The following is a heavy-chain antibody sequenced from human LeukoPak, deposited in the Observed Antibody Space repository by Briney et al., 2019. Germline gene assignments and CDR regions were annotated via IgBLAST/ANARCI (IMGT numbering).Heavy chain of an antibody. CDR2: ISASGGST. CDR1: GFTLSSYA. Sequence: PGGSPRLSCAASGFTLSSYAMSWVRQAPGEGLEWVSSISASGGSTNYADSVKGRFTISRDNSKNTVYLQMNSLRAEDTAVYYCAKVMKGSERLTMVRGVIIKTAGLYYMDVWGKGTTVTISS. V-gene: IGHV3-23*01. J-gene: IGHJ6*03. D-gene: IGHD3-10*01. CDR3: AKVMKGSERLTMVRGVIIKTAGLYYMDV.